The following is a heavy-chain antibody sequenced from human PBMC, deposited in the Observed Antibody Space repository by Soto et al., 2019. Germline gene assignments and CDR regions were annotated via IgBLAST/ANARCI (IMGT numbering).Heavy chain of an antibody. V-gene: IGHV3-15*01. D-gene: IGHD3-9*01. CDR2: IKSKTDGGTT. J-gene: IGHJ4*02. CDR1: GFTFSNAW. Sequence: PGGSLRLSCAASGFTFSNAWMSWVRQAPGKGLEWVGRIKSKTDGGTTDYAAPVKGRFTISRDDSKNTLYLQMNSLKTEDTAVYYCTTLAYYDILTGYYNALDYWGQGTLVTVSS. CDR3: TTLAYYDILTGYYNALDY.